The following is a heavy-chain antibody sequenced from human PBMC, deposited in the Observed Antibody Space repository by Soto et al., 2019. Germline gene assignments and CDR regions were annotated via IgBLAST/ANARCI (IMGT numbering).Heavy chain of an antibody. CDR1: GGSISSGDYY. J-gene: IGHJ4*02. Sequence: SETLSLTCTVSGGSISSGDYYWSWIRQPPGKGLEWIGYIYYSGSTYYNPSLKSRVTISVDTSKNQFSLTLSSVTAADTAVYYCARALPTLAAAGHFEYWDQRTLVTVSS. D-gene: IGHD6-13*01. CDR2: IYYSGST. CDR3: ARALPTLAAAGHFEY. V-gene: IGHV4-30-4*02.